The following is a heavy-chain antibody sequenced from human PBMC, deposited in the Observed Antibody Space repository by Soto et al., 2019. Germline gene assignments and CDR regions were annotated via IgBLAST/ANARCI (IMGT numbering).Heavy chain of an antibody. D-gene: IGHD3-9*01. CDR3: AKAGYFDWLLVHAHDAFDI. Sequence: GGSLRLSCAASGFTFSSYAMSWVRQAPGKGLEWVSAISGSGGSTYYADSVKGRFTISRDNSKNTLYLQMNSLRAEDTAVYYCAKAGYFDWLLVHAHDAFDIWGQGTMVTVSS. CDR1: GFTFSSYA. CDR2: ISGSGGST. J-gene: IGHJ3*02. V-gene: IGHV3-23*01.